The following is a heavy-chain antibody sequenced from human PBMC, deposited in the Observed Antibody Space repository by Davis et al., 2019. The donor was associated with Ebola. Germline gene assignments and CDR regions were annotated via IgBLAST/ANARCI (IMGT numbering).Heavy chain of an antibody. CDR2: IYPGDSDT. CDR3: ARLAAAGHYYYYYGMDV. Sequence: KVSCKGSGYSFTSYWIGWVRQMPGKGLEWMGIIYPGDSDTRYSPSFQGQVTISADKSISTAYLQWSSLKASDTAMYYCARLAAAGHYYYYYGMDVWGQGTTVTVSS. V-gene: IGHV5-51*01. CDR1: GYSFTSYW. J-gene: IGHJ6*02. D-gene: IGHD6-13*01.